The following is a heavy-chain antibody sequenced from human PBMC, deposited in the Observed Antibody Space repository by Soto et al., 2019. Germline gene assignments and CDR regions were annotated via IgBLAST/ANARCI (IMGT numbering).Heavy chain of an antibody. J-gene: IGHJ6*02. CDR3: ARDYKPQAYANYYYYGMDV. CDR2: ISGSGGST. CDR1: GFTFSSYA. D-gene: IGHD4-4*01. V-gene: IGHV3-23*01. Sequence: EVQLLESGGGLVQPGGSLRLSCAASGFTFSSYAMSWVRQAPGKGLEWVSAISGSGGSTYYADSVKGRFTISRDNSKNKLYLQMHSLRAEDTAVYYCARDYKPQAYANYYYYGMDVWGQGTTVTVSS.